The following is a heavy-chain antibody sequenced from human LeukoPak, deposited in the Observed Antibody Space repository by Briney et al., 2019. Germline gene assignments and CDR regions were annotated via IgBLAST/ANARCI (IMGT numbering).Heavy chain of an antibody. Sequence: GGSLRLSCAASGFTSSSYGMHWVRQAPGKGLEWVAFIRYDGSNKYYADSVKGRFTISRDNSKNTLYLQMNSLRAEDTAVYYCAKAPPVGATTAYYFDYWGQGTLVTVSS. CDR1: GFTSSSYG. V-gene: IGHV3-30*02. D-gene: IGHD1-26*01. J-gene: IGHJ4*02. CDR3: AKAPPVGATTAYYFDY. CDR2: IRYDGSNK.